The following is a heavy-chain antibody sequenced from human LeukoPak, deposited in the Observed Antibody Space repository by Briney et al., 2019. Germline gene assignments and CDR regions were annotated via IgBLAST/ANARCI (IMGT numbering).Heavy chain of an antibody. D-gene: IGHD2-2*01. V-gene: IGHV3-11*01. Sequence: TGGSLRLSCAASGFTFSDYYMSWIRQAPGKGLEWVSYISSSGSTIYYADSVKGRFTISRDNAKNSLYLQMNSLRAEDTAVYYCAKAPIVVVPAAIVMDVWGQGTTVTVSS. CDR3: AKAPIVVVPAAIVMDV. CDR1: GFTFSDYY. CDR2: ISSSGSTI. J-gene: IGHJ6*02.